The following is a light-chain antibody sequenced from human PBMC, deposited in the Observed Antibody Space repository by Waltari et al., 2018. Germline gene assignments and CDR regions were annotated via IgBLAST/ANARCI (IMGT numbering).Light chain of an antibody. J-gene: IGLJ1*01. CDR3: SSYTSSNTYL. Sequence: QSALTQPPSVSGSPGQSVTISCTGTSSDVGFYNRVSWYQQSPGTAPKLMIYEVTNRPSGVPDRFSGSKSGETASLTISGLQAEDEADYYCSSYTSSNTYLFGTGTKVTVL. V-gene: IGLV2-18*02. CDR1: SSDVGFYNR. CDR2: EVT.